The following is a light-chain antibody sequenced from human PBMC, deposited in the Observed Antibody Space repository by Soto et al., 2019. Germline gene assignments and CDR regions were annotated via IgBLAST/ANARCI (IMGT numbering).Light chain of an antibody. CDR1: QSVSSN. CDR2: GAS. V-gene: IGKV3D-15*01. Sequence: EIVMTQSPDTLSVSPGERATLSCRASQSVSSNLAWYQQKPGQAPRLLFYGASTRATGIPARFSGSGSGTDFTLTISSLQSEDFAVYYCHQYDYWPLTFGGGTKVDIK. CDR3: HQYDYWPLT. J-gene: IGKJ4*01.